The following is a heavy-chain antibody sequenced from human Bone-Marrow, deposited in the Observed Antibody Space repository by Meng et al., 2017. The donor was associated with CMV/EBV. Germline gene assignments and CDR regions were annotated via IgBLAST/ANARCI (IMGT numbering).Heavy chain of an antibody. Sequence: SCAASEFSVASNYMTWSRQAPGKGLEWVSVIYSGGSTYYADSVTGRFTISRDNSKNTVYLQMNSLKVEDTAVYFCAGSRYSSTWYADWGQGTLVTVSS. CDR1: EFSVASNY. CDR2: IYSGGST. D-gene: IGHD6-13*01. CDR3: AGSRYSSTWYAD. J-gene: IGHJ4*02. V-gene: IGHV3-66*02.